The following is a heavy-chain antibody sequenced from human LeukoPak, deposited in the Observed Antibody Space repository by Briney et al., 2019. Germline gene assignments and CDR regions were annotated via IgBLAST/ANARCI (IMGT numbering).Heavy chain of an antibody. Sequence: SETLSLTCTVSGGSISSYYWSWIRQPPGKGLEWVGYIYYSGSTNYNPSLKSRVTISVETSKNQFSLKLSSVTAADTAVYYCARDLFYYDSSGYYINWFDPWGQGTLVTVSS. CDR3: ARDLFYYDSSGYYINWFDP. J-gene: IGHJ5*02. V-gene: IGHV4-59*01. D-gene: IGHD3-22*01. CDR1: GGSISSYY. CDR2: IYYSGST.